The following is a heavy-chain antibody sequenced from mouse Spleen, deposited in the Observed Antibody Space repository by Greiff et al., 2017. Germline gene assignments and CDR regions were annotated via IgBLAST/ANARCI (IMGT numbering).Heavy chain of an antibody. CDR2: ISYDGSN. Sequence: EVQLQQSGPGLVKPSQSLSLTCSVTGYSITSGYYWNWIRQFPGNKLEWMGYISYDGSNNYNPSLKNRISITRDTSKNQFFLKLNSVTTEDTATYYCAIGNYWFAYWGQGTLVTVSA. J-gene: IGHJ3*01. CDR1: GYSITSGYY. D-gene: IGHD2-1*01. V-gene: IGHV3-6*01. CDR3: AIGNYWFAY.